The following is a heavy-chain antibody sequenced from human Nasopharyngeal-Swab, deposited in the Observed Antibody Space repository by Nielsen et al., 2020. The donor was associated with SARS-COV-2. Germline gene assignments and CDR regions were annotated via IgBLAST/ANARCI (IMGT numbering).Heavy chain of an antibody. CDR2: IKQDGSGS. CDR1: GFTFSKFY. V-gene: IGHV3-7*01. D-gene: IGHD6-13*01. CDR3: ARGGSSFPFDY. Sequence: GESLKISCAASGFTFSKFYMSWVRQAAGKGLEWVANIKQDGSGSYYVDSVKGRFTISRDDANNSLYLQMSSLRAGDTGVYYCARGGSSFPFDYWGPGTLVTVSS. J-gene: IGHJ4*02.